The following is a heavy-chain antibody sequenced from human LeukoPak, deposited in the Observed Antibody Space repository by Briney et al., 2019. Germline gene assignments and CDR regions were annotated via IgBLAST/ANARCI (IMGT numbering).Heavy chain of an antibody. J-gene: IGHJ4*02. CDR1: GFTFDDYA. D-gene: IGHD4/OR15-4a*01. CDR3: ARRAGAYSHPYDY. CDR2: ITWDGDST. V-gene: IGHV3-43D*03. Sequence: GGSLRLSCAASGFTFDDYAMHWVRQAPGKGLEWVSLITWDGDSTYYADSVKGRFTISRDNAKNSLYLQMNSLGAEDTAVYYCARRAGAYSHPYDYWGQGTLVTVSS.